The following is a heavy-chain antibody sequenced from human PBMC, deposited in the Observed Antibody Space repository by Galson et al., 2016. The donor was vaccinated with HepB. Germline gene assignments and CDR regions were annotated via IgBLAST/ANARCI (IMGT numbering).Heavy chain of an antibody. Sequence: SVKVSYKASGYPFSSFDINWVRQATGQGLEWMGWMNTINGKTGYAQKFQGRVTMTRDTSITTAYMELTNLTLEDTAIYYCARVAGRVVEIDNWGQGTLVSVSS. D-gene: IGHD5-24*01. J-gene: IGHJ4*02. V-gene: IGHV1-8*01. CDR3: ARVAGRVVEIDN. CDR2: MNTINGKT. CDR1: GYPFSSFD.